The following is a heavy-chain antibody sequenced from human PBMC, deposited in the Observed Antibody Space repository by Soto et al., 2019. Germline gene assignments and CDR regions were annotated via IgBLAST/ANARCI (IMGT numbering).Heavy chain of an antibody. Sequence: SQTLSHTCVISGDSVSSNSAAWNWIRQSPSRGLEWLGRTYYRSKWYNDYAVSVKSRITINPDTSKNQFSLQLNSVTPEDTAVYYCARASDLVDAFDIWGQGTMVTVSS. J-gene: IGHJ3*02. V-gene: IGHV6-1*01. D-gene: IGHD2-8*02. CDR2: TYYRSKWYN. CDR1: GDSVSSNSAA. CDR3: ARASDLVDAFDI.